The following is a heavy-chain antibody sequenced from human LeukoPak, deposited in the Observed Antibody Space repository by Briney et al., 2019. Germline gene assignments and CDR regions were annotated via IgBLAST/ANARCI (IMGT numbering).Heavy chain of an antibody. J-gene: IGHJ2*01. CDR1: GYTFTDYL. Sequence: ASVKVSCKTTGYTFTDYLMHWVRQAPGQGLEWMGWINPKSGGTNYAQKFQGRVTMTRDRSTNTGYMEVRGLRFDDTAIYYCARVFNIAYDSGTHWYFDLWGRGTLVFVSS. CDR3: ARVFNIAYDSGTHWYFDL. D-gene: IGHD3-10*01. V-gene: IGHV1-2*02. CDR2: INPKSGGT.